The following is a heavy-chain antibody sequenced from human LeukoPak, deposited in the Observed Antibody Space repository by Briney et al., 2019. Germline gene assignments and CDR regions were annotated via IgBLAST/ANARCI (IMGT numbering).Heavy chain of an antibody. D-gene: IGHD5-18*01. CDR2: ISAYNGNT. Sequence: ASVKVSCKASGYTFTSYGISWVRQAPGQGLEWMGWISAYNGNTNYAQKLQGRVTMTTDTSTSTAYMELRSLRSDDTAVYYCATLTAMVSENYYYYYYMDVWGKGTTVTVSS. V-gene: IGHV1-18*01. J-gene: IGHJ6*03. CDR1: GYTFTSYG. CDR3: ATLTAMVSENYYYYYYMDV.